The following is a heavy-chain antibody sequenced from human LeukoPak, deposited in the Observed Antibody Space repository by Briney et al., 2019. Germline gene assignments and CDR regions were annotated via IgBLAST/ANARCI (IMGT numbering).Heavy chain of an antibody. D-gene: IGHD1-26*01. Sequence: ASVKVSCKASGYTFTGYYMHWVRQAPGQGLEWMGWINPNSGGTNYAQKFQGRVTMTTDTSTSTAYMELRSLRSDDTAVYYCAQYIVGATCNYWGQGTLVTVSS. V-gene: IGHV1-2*02. J-gene: IGHJ4*02. CDR3: AQYIVGATCNY. CDR1: GYTFTGYY. CDR2: INPNSGGT.